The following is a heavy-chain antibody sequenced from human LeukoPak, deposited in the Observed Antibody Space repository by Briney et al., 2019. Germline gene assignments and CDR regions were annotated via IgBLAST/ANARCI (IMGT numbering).Heavy chain of an antibody. Sequence: SQTLSLTCTVSGGSISSGDYYWSWIRQPPGKGLEWIGYIYYSGSTYYNPSLKSRVTISVDTSKNQFSLKLSSVTAADTAVYYCARGSTDIVVVPADNNWFDPWGQGTLVTVSS. CDR1: GGSISSGDYY. V-gene: IGHV4-30-4*01. CDR3: ARGSTDIVVVPADNNWFDP. CDR2: IYYSGST. D-gene: IGHD2-2*01. J-gene: IGHJ5*02.